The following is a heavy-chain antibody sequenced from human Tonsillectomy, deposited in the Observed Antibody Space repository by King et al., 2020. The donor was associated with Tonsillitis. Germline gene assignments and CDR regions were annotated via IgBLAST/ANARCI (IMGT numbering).Heavy chain of an antibody. J-gene: IGHJ4*02. D-gene: IGHD1-26*01. CDR2: IDHGGST. CDR1: GDSISTGYY. Sequence: QLQESGPGLLKPSETLSLTCVVSGDSISTGYYWGWIRQPPGKGLEWIGSIDHGGSTYYNSSLKSRVRISVDTSKNQFSLKLNSVTAADTAIYYCARVSGSLNFWGQGTLVTVSS. V-gene: IGHV4-38-2*01. CDR3: ARVSGSLNF.